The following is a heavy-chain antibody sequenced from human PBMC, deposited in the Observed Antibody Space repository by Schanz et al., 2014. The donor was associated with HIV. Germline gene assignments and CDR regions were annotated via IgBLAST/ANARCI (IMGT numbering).Heavy chain of an antibody. V-gene: IGHV1-69*01. CDR1: GGTFSIIA. J-gene: IGHJ3*02. CDR2: LAPVSTTA. D-gene: IGHD3-16*01. CDR3: ATSTPYLYDPDAFDI. Sequence: QLVQSGAEVQRPGSSVKVSCKVTGGTFSIIAINWVRQAPGQGLHWMGGLAPVSTTAHLAKRFKGRVTITADQSTNTGYMELSRLDSEDTAVYYCATSTPYLYDPDAFDIWGQGTLVTVSS.